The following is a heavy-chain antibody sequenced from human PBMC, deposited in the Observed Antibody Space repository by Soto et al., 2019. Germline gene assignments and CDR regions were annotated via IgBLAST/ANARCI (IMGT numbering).Heavy chain of an antibody. D-gene: IGHD6-13*01. J-gene: IGHJ6*03. V-gene: IGHV3-30*18. Sequence: PVGSLRLSCAASGFTFSSYGMHWVRQAPGKGLEWVAVISYDGTNKYYADSVKGRFTISRDNSKNTLYLQMNSLRTEDTAVYYCAKVAAAGTLVYYYMDVWGKGTTVTVSS. CDR1: GFTFSSYG. CDR3: AKVAAAGTLVYYYMDV. CDR2: ISYDGTNK.